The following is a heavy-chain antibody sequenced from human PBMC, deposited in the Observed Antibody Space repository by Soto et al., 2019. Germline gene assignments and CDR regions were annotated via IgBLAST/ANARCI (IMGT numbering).Heavy chain of an antibody. J-gene: IGHJ3*02. CDR1: GFSLTTSGVG. D-gene: IGHD6-6*01. CDR2: IYWSGDE. Sequence: QYTLMESGPTLVKPTQTLTLTCSFSGFSLTTSGVGVGWIRQPPGKALEWLAHIYWSGDEHYRPSLKSRLSITKDASKNQVVLIMTNMDPVETATYYWARGVATRPVFAFDIWGQGTMVTVSS. V-gene: IGHV2-5*01. CDR3: ARGVATRPVFAFDI.